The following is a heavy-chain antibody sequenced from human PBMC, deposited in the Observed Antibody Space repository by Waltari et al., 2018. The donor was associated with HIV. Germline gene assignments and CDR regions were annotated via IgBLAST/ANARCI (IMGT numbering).Heavy chain of an antibody. D-gene: IGHD6-19*01. J-gene: IGHJ5*02. CDR2: VYTSGTT. CDR3: ARVSLAGWFDP. V-gene: IGHV4-61*02. CDR1: GGSISSGSYS. Sequence: QVQLQESGPGLVKPSQTLSLTCTVSGGSISSGSYSWSWIRQPAGKGLEWIGRVYTSGTTNYNPSLKSRVTISVDTSKNQISLKMGSVTAADTAVYYCARVSLAGWFDPWGQGTLVTVSS.